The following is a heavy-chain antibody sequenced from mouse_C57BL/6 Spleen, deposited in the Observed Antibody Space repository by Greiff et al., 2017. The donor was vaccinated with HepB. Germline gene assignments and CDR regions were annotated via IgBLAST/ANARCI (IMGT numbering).Heavy chain of an antibody. CDR2: INPNNGGT. D-gene: IGHD1-1*01. Sequence: EVQLQQSGPELVKPGASVKIPCKASGYTFTDYNMDWVKQSHGKSLEWIGDINPNNGGTIYNQKFKGKATLTVDKSSSTAYMELRSLTSEDTAVYYCARKLRGYYYAMDYGGQGTSVTVSS. V-gene: IGHV1-18*01. CDR1: GYTFTDYN. J-gene: IGHJ4*01. CDR3: ARKLRGYYYAMDY.